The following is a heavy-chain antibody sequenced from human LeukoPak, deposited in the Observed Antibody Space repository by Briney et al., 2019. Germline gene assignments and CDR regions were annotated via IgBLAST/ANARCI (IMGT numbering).Heavy chain of an antibody. D-gene: IGHD2-21*02. CDR3: ARDRGEVVTGIGYYFDY. J-gene: IGHJ4*02. Sequence: PGGSLRLSCAASGFALSDYYTSWIRQAPGKGLEWISFITNGDTTTYYADSVRGRFTISRDNAKNSLYLQMNSLRAEDTAVYFCARDRGEVVTGIGYYFDYWGQGTLVTVSS. V-gene: IGHV3-11*01. CDR1: GFALSDYY. CDR2: ITNGDTTT.